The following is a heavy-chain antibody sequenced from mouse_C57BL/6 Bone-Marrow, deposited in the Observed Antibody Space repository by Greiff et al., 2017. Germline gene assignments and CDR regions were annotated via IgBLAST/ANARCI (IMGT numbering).Heavy chain of an antibody. V-gene: IGHV5-15*01. CDR3: ARLTTVDYYAMDY. CDR2: ISNLAYSI. CDR1: GFTFSDYG. D-gene: IGHD1-1*01. J-gene: IGHJ4*01. Sequence: EVKVVESGGGLVQPGGSLKLSCAASGFTFSDYGMAWVRQAPRKGPEWVAFISNLAYSIYYADTVTGRFTISRENAKNTLYLEMSSLRSEDTAMYYCARLTTVDYYAMDYWGQGTSVTVSS.